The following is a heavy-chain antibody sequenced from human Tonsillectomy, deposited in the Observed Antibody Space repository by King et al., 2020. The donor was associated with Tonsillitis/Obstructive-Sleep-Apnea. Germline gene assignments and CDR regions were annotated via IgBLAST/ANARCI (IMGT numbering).Heavy chain of an antibody. CDR2: ISWNGGYR. V-gene: IGHV3-9*01. J-gene: IGHJ4*02. CDR3: AKSGGYDILTCRFDY. CDR1: RFRFDEYA. D-gene: IGHD3-9*01. Sequence: VQLVESGGGLVQPGRSLRLSCAASRFRFDEYAMHWVRQAPGKGLEWVSGISWNGGYRAYADSVKGRFTISRDNAKSSLYLQMNSLRADDTALYYCAKSGGYDILTCRFDYWGQGTLVTVSS.